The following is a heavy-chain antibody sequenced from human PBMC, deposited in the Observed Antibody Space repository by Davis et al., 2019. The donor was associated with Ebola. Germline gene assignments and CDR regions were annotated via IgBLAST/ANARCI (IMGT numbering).Heavy chain of an antibody. Sequence: AGSLTLSCAVSAFTFSDYYMSWIRQAPGKGLEWVSYISSSGSTIYYADSVKGRFTISRDNAKNSLYLQMNSLRAEDTAVYYCARTGFRLFDHWGQGTLVTASS. J-gene: IGHJ4*02. V-gene: IGHV3-11*01. CDR2: ISSSGSTI. CDR1: AFTFSDYY. D-gene: IGHD1-14*01. CDR3: ARTGFRLFDH.